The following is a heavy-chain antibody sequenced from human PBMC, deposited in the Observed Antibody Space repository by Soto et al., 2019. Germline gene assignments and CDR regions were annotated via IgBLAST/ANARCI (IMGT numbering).Heavy chain of an antibody. D-gene: IGHD6-19*01. V-gene: IGHV1-46*01. CDR1: GYTVTSYY. CDR2: INPSGGST. CDR3: ARDGRSSYTSGWYYFAY. J-gene: IGHJ4*02. Sequence: SEKASCKAPGYTVTSYYMHLVRQAPGHGLEWMGIINPSGGSTSYAQKFKGRVTMTRDTSTSTVYMELRSLRCEDRAVYYCARDGRSSYTSGWYYFAYWGQGTLFTV.